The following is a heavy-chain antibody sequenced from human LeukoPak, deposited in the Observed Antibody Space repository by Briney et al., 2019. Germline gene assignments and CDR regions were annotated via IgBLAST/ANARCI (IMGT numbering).Heavy chain of an antibody. J-gene: IGHJ3*02. CDR3: ARVAVSRQYYYDSSGYYYSGAFDI. CDR2: IYYSGST. CDR1: GGSISSGGYY. D-gene: IGHD3-22*01. V-gene: IGHV4-31*03. Sequence: SETLSLTCTVSGGSISSGGYYWSWIRQHPGKGLEWIGYIYYSGSTYYNPSLKSRVTISEDTSKNQFSLKLSSVTAADTAVYYCARVAVSRQYYYDSSGYYYSGAFDIWGQGTMVTVSS.